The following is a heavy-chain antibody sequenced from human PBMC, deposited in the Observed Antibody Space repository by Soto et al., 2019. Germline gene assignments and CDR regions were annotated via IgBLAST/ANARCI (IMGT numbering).Heavy chain of an antibody. V-gene: IGHV1-18*01. CDR1: GYTFTSYG. CDR2: ISAHNGNT. CDR3: ASGRYGDY. J-gene: IGHJ4*02. D-gene: IGHD1-26*01. Sequence: QVHLVQSGAEVKKPGASVKVSCKASGYTFTSYGITWVRQAPGQGLECMGWISAHNGNTDYAQKLQGRVIVTRDTSTSTAYMELRSLRSDDTAVYYCASGRYGDYWGQGALVTVSS.